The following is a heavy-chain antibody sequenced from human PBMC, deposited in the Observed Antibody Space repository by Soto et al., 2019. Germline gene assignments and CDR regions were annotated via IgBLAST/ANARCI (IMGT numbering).Heavy chain of an antibody. V-gene: IGHV4-34*01. CDR1: GGSFSGYY. CDR3: ARIQLWFGDRLKGFAP. CDR2: INHSGST. Sequence: QVQLQQWGAGLLKPSETLSLTCAVYGGSFSGYYWSWIRQPPGKGLEWIGEINHSGSTNYNPSLKSRVTIPVDTSKNQFCRKLSSVTAADTAVYYCARIQLWFGDRLKGFAPWGQGTLVTVSS. D-gene: IGHD3-10*01. J-gene: IGHJ5*02.